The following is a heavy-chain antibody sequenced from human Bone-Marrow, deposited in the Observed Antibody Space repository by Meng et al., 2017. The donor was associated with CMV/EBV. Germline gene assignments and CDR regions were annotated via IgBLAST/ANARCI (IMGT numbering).Heavy chain of an antibody. CDR2: LYYSGST. J-gene: IGHJ3*02. D-gene: IGHD3-9*01. CDR1: GGSISSYY. V-gene: IGHV4-59*05. CDR3: ARHFDYPNGLDI. Sequence: GSLRLSCTVSGGSISSYYWSWIRQPPGKGLEWIGSLYYSGSTYYNPSLKSRVTISVDTSKNKFSLNLSSVTAADTAVYYCARHFDYPNGLDIWGQGTMVTVSS.